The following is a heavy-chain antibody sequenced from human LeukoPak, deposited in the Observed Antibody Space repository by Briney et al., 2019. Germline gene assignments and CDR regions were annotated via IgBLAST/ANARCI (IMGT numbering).Heavy chain of an antibody. CDR2: IKQDGSEK. J-gene: IGHJ6*02. CDR3: AKDLIDILTGSSHYYGMDV. Sequence: LPGGSLRLSCAASGFTFSSYEMNWVRQAPGKGLEWVANIKQDGSEKYYVDSVKGRFTISRDNSRNTLYLQMNSLRAEDTAVYYCAKDLIDILTGSSHYYGMDVWGQGTTVTVSS. D-gene: IGHD3-9*01. V-gene: IGHV3-7*01. CDR1: GFTFSSYE.